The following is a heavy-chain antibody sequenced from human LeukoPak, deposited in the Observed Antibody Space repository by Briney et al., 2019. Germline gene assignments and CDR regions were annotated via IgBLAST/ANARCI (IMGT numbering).Heavy chain of an antibody. CDR3: AKNYDSSGYPTQGYQDY. CDR2: IRYDGSNK. Sequence: GGSLRLSCAASGFTFSSYGMHWVRQAPGKGLEWVAFIRYDGSNKYYADSVKGRFTISRDNSKNTLYLQMNSLRAEDTAVYYCAKNYDSSGYPTQGYQDYWGQGTLVTVSS. D-gene: IGHD3-22*01. V-gene: IGHV3-30*02. CDR1: GFTFSSYG. J-gene: IGHJ4*02.